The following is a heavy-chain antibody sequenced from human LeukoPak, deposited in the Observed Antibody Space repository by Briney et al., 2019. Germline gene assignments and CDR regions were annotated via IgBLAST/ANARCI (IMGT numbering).Heavy chain of an antibody. CDR1: GGTFSSYA. Sequence: ASVKVSCKASGGTFSSYAISWVRQAPGRGLEWMGGIIPIFGTANYAQKFQGRVTITADESTSTAYMELSSLRSEDTAVYYCARDPRSLRYFDWSYFDYWGQGTLVTVSS. J-gene: IGHJ4*02. CDR2: IIPIFGTA. CDR3: ARDPRSLRYFDWSYFDY. V-gene: IGHV1-69*01. D-gene: IGHD3-9*01.